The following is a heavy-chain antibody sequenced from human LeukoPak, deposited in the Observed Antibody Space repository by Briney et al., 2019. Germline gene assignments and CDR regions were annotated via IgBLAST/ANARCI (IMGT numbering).Heavy chain of an antibody. V-gene: IGHV3-48*03. CDR3: ARGARDYGLSLDY. D-gene: IGHD4-17*01. CDR1: VFTFSSYE. J-gene: IGHJ4*02. CDR2: ISSSGSTI. Sequence: GGSLRLSCAASVFTFSSYEMTWVRQAPGKGLEWVSYISSSGSTIYYADSVKGRFTISRDNARHSLYLQMNSLRAEDTAIYYCARGARDYGLSLDYWGQGTLVTVSS.